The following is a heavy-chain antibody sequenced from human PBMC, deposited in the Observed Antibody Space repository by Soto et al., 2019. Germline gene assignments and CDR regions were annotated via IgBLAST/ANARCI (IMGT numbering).Heavy chain of an antibody. CDR1: GFTFSSYA. J-gene: IGHJ4*02. CDR2: ISYDGSNK. CDR3: ASEIGIRPIVVVPAASTSFDY. D-gene: IGHD2-2*01. Sequence: GGSLRLSCAASGFTFSSYAMHWVRQAPGKGLEWVAVISYDGSNKYYADSVKGRFTISRDNSKNTMYLQMNSLRAEDTAVYYCASEIGIRPIVVVPAASTSFDYWGQGTLVTVSS. V-gene: IGHV3-30-3*01.